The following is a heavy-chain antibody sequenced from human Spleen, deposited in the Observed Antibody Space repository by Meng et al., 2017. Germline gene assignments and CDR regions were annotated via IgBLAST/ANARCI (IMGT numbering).Heavy chain of an antibody. D-gene: IGHD4-11*01. CDR1: GGSFSGYY. CDR3: ARGPTTMAHDFDY. CDR2: INHSGST. J-gene: IGHJ4*02. Sequence: QVQPQQWGAGLLTPSETLSLTGAVYGGSFSGYYWSWIRQPPGKGLEWIGEINHSGSTNYNPSLASRATISVDTSQNNLSLKLSSVTAADSAVYYCARGPTTMAHDFDYWGQGTLVTV. V-gene: IGHV4-34*01.